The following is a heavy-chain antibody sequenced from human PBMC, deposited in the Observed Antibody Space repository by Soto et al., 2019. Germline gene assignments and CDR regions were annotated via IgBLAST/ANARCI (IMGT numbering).Heavy chain of an antibody. CDR3: ARDLGCSSTSCYYGMDV. CDR1: GYTFTSYG. V-gene: IGHV1-18*01. J-gene: IGHJ6*02. CDR2: ISAYNGNT. Sequence: ASVKVSCKASGYTFTSYGISWVRQAPGQGLEWMGWISAYNGNTNYVQKLQGRVTMTTDTSTSTAYMELRSLRSDDTAVYYCARDLGCSSTSCYYGMDVWGQGTTVTVSS. D-gene: IGHD2-2*01.